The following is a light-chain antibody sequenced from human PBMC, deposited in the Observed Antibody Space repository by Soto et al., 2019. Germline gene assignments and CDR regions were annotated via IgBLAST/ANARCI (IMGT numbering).Light chain of an antibody. CDR1: QDIDNY. V-gene: IGKV1-13*02. CDR3: QQYNTYPLT. J-gene: IGKJ4*01. Sequence: IQMTQSPSSLSASVGDRVTITCRASQDIDNYLAWYQQKPGKAPKLLIYDASSLESGVPSGFSGSGSGTEFTLTISSLQPDDFATYYCQQYNTYPLTFGGGTKVDIK. CDR2: DAS.